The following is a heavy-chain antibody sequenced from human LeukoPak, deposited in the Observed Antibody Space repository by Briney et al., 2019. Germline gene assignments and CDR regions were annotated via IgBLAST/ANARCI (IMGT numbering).Heavy chain of an antibody. V-gene: IGHV1-8*01. CDR1: GYTFTSYD. CDR3: ARGPIVATEGGFDY. J-gene: IGHJ4*02. D-gene: IGHD5-12*01. Sequence: ASVKVSCKASGYTFTSYDINWVRQATGQGLEWMGWMNPNSGNTGYAQKFQGRVTMTRNTSISTAYMELSSLGSEDTAVYYCARGPIVATEGGFDYWGQGTLVTVSS. CDR2: MNPNSGNT.